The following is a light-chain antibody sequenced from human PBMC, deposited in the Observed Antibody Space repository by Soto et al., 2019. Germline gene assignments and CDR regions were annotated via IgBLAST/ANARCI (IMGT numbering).Light chain of an antibody. J-gene: IGLJ2*01. CDR1: SSNIGAGYD. CDR3: QSYDSSLSGSVV. V-gene: IGLV1-40*01. CDR2: GNS. Sequence: QTVVTQPPSVSGAPGQRVTISCTGSSSNIGAGYDVHWYQQLPGTAPKLLIYGNSNRPSGVPDRFSGSKSGTSASLAITGLLAEDEADYYCQSYDSSLSGSVVFGGGTKVTFL.